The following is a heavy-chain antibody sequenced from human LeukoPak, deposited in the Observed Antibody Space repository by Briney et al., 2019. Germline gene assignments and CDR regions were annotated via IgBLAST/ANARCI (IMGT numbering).Heavy chain of an antibody. Sequence: ASVKDSCKASGGTFSSYAISWVRQAPGQGLEWMGGIIPIFGTANYAQKFQGRVTITADKSTSTAYMELSSLRSEDTAVYYCARGVATRYFDYWGQGTLVTVSS. CDR2: IIPIFGTA. D-gene: IGHD2-15*01. CDR3: ARGVATRYFDY. V-gene: IGHV1-69*06. CDR1: GGTFSSYA. J-gene: IGHJ4*02.